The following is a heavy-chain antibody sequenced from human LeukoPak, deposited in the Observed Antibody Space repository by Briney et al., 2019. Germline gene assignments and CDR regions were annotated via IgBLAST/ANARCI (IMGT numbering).Heavy chain of an antibody. CDR2: ISYDGSNK. CDR1: GFTFSSYG. D-gene: IGHD1-26*01. Sequence: GGSLRLSCAASGFTFSSYGMHWVRQAPGTGLEWVAVISYDGSNKYYADSVKGRFTISRDNSKNTLYLQMNSLRAEDTAVYYCAKEGAATLRRCFDLWGCGTLVTVSS. V-gene: IGHV3-30*18. J-gene: IGHJ2*01. CDR3: AKEGAATLRRCFDL.